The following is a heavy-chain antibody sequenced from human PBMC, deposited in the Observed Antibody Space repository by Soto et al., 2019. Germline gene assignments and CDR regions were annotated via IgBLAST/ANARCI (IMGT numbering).Heavy chain of an antibody. CDR2: ISNDESDT. CDR1: GFTFSNNG. CDR3: VQGNWNYFAS. D-gene: IGHD3-3*02. V-gene: IGHV3-30*03. J-gene: IGHJ4*02. Sequence: QVQLVESGGGVVQPGWSLRLSCAASGFTFSNNGMHWVRQAPGKGLEWVAFISNDESDTYYVDSVKGRFSISRDNSQNNLYLRRNSWGGEDRAFYIFVQGNWNYFASWGQGTLSTFSS.